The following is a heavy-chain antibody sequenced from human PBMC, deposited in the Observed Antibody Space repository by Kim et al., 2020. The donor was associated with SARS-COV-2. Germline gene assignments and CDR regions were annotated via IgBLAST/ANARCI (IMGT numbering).Heavy chain of an antibody. CDR1: GFTFSSYA. Sequence: GGSLRLSCVASGFTFSSYAMSWVRQAPGEGLEWVSTIYSGGGNTFYADSVKGRFIISRDNSKNTLFLQMNSLRAEDTAVYYCAKGKSAYNYGHGDYWGQGTLVTVAS. CDR3: AKGKSAYNYGHGDY. D-gene: IGHD3-22*01. V-gene: IGHV3-23*03. J-gene: IGHJ4*02. CDR2: IYSGGGNT.